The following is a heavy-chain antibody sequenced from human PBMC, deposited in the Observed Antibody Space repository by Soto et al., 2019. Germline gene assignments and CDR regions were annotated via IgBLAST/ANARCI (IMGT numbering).Heavy chain of an antibody. Sequence: PSYTLSLTCGVYRGSFSGFYWSWVRQTPGGGLEWIGEINHSGTTNYNPSFQNRVTISVDKSTNNFSLKMTSVTAADAAVHYCARGRGYVYGSNFYGLDVWGQGTTVTVSS. CDR1: RGSFSGFY. CDR3: ARGRGYVYGSNFYGLDV. D-gene: IGHD6-25*01. CDR2: INHSGTT. V-gene: IGHV4-34*01. J-gene: IGHJ6*02.